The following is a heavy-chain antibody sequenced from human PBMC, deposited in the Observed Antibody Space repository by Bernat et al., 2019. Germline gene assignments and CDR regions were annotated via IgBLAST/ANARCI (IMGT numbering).Heavy chain of an antibody. CDR3: TRDTYDSSGTFDY. D-gene: IGHD3-22*01. Sequence: EVQLVESGGGLVKPGRSLRLPCTASGFTFGDYAMSWFRQAPGKGLEWVGFIRSKAYGGTTEYAASVKGRFTISRDDSKSIAYLQMNSLKTEDTAVYYCTRDTYDSSGTFDYWGQGTLVTVSS. J-gene: IGHJ4*02. CDR1: GFTFGDYA. CDR2: IRSKAYGGTT. V-gene: IGHV3-49*05.